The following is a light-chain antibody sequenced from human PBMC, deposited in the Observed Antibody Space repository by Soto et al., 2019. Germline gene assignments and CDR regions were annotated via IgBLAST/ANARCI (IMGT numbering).Light chain of an antibody. CDR3: QQYVSLPIT. CDR2: GAS. Sequence: EIVLTQSPGTLSLSPEERATLSCRASQSIGSSYLAWYQQKPGQAPRLLIYGASTRATGIPDRFSGSGSGTDFTLTINRVAPEDFAVYYYQQYVSLPITFGQGTRLEIK. V-gene: IGKV3-20*01. CDR1: QSIGSSY. J-gene: IGKJ5*01.